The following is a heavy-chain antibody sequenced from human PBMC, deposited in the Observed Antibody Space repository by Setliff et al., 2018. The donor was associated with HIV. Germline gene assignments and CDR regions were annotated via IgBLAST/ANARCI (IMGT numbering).Heavy chain of an antibody. CDR3: ARSLYDSSMNVI. Sequence: GGSLRLSCAASGFTFGSQWMHWVRQAPGKGLQWVSYISSSSNTKYYADSVKGRFTISRDNAKNSLYLQMNSLRAEDTAVYYCARSLYDSSMNVIWGQGTMVTVSS. D-gene: IGHD3-22*01. CDR2: ISSSSNTK. CDR1: GFTFGSQW. J-gene: IGHJ3*02. V-gene: IGHV3-48*01.